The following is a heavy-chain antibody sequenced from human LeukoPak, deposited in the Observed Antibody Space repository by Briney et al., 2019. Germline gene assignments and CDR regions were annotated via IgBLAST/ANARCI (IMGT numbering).Heavy chain of an antibody. CDR1: GFTFSSYA. CDR2: ISGSGDST. D-gene: IGHD3-3*01. V-gene: IGHV3-23*01. Sequence: GSLRLSCAASGFTFSSYAMSWVRQAPGKGLEWVSAISGSGDSTKYADSVKGRFTISRDNSKNTLYLQMNSLRAEDTAVYYCAKEPHDFWSGYEYYFHYWGQGTLVTVSP. CDR3: AKEPHDFWSGYEYYFHY. J-gene: IGHJ4*02.